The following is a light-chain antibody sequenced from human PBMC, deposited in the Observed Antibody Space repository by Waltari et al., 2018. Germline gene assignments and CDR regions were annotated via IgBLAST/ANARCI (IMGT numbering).Light chain of an antibody. CDR1: DIGSQT. CDR3: QVWEDSSDHPGV. V-gene: IGLV3-21*02. CDR2: DET. Sequence: YGLTQPPPVSVAPGETASISCGGNDIGSQTVPWYQQKPGQAPVLVVDDETDRPSGIPERFAGSNSGNTATLTITRVEAGDEADYYWQVWEDSSDHPGVFGGGTKLTVL. J-gene: IGLJ3*02.